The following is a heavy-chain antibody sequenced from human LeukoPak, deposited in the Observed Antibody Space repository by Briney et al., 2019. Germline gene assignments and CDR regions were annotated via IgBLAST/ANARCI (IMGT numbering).Heavy chain of an antibody. V-gene: IGHV3-30*18. CDR2: ISYDGSNK. J-gene: IGHJ4*02. CDR3: AKRCGSSWTFDY. CDR1: GFTFSSYG. Sequence: GGSLRLSCAASGFTFSSYGMHWVRQAPGEGLEWVAVISYDGSNKYYADSVKGRFTISRDNSKNTLYLQMNSLRAEDTAVYYCAKRCGSSWTFDYWGQGTLVTVSS. D-gene: IGHD6-13*01.